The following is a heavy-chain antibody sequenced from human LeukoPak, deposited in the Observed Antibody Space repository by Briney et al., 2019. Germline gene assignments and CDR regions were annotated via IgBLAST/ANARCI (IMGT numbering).Heavy chain of an antibody. Sequence: GASVKVSCKASGYTFTSYYMHWVRQAPGQGLEWMGWISAYNGNTNYAQKLQGRVTMTTDTSTSTAYMELRSLRSDDTAVYYCARVVTPLLVYYYYYMDVWGKGTTVTVSS. CDR1: GYTFTSYY. D-gene: IGHD5-18*01. CDR3: ARVVTPLLVYYYYYMDV. J-gene: IGHJ6*03. V-gene: IGHV1-18*04. CDR2: ISAYNGNT.